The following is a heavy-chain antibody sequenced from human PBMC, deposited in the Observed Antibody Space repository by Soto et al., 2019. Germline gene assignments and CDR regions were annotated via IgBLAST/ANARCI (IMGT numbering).Heavy chain of an antibody. CDR1: GGSISSDY. CDR3: ARSYRRYCSGGSCYSYYYYYMDV. J-gene: IGHJ6*03. D-gene: IGHD2-15*01. V-gene: IGHV4-59*01. Sequence: PSETVSLTCTVPGGSISSDYWTWIRQPPGKGLEWIGYIYYSGSTNYNPSLKSRVTISVDTSKNQFSLKLSSVTAADTAVYYCARSYRRYCSGGSCYSYYYYYMDVWGKGTTVTVS. CDR2: IYYSGST.